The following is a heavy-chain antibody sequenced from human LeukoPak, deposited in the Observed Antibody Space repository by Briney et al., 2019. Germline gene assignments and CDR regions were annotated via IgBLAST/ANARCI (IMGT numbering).Heavy chain of an antibody. Sequence: ASVKVSCKASGYTFTGYYMHWVRQAPGQGLEWMGWINPNSGGTNYAQKFQGRVTMTRDTSISTAYMELSRLRSDDTAVYYCASDFVYSGSYKQRPSFDYWGQGTLVTVSS. CDR3: ASDFVYSGSYKQRPSFDY. V-gene: IGHV1-2*02. D-gene: IGHD1-26*01. J-gene: IGHJ4*02. CDR2: INPNSGGT. CDR1: GYTFTGYY.